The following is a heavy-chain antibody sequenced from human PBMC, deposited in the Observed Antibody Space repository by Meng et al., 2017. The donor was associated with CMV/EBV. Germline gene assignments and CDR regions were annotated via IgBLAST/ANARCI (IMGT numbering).Heavy chain of an antibody. CDR1: GGSISSGDYY. D-gene: IGHD3-22*01. Sequence: QVQLQDSGPGLVKPSQTLSLTCTVSGGSISSGDYYWSWIRQPPGKGLEWIGYIYYSGSTYYNPSLKSRVTISVDTSKNQFSLKLSSVTAADTAVYYCARAAPDYYDSSGPPDYWGQGTLVTVSS. CDR3: ARAAPDYYDSSGPPDY. CDR2: IYYSGST. V-gene: IGHV4-30-4*08. J-gene: IGHJ4*02.